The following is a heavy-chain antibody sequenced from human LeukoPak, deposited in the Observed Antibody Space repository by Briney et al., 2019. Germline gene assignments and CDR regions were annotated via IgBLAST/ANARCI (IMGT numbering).Heavy chain of an antibody. CDR3: ATSLGIVGATFYFDY. CDR2: FDPEDGET. V-gene: IGHV1-24*01. J-gene: IGHJ4*02. CDR1: GYTLTELS. D-gene: IGHD1-26*01. Sequence: GASVKVSCKVSGYTLTELSMHWVRQAPGKGLEWMGGFDPEDGETIYAQKFRGRVTMTEDTSTDTAYMELSSLRSEDTAVYYCATSLGIVGATFYFDYWGQGTLVTVSS.